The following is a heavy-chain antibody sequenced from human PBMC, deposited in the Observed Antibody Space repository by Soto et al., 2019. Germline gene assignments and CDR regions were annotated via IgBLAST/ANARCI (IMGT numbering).Heavy chain of an antibody. D-gene: IGHD3-9*01. CDR3: CALILTGYPIEGDYYGMDV. J-gene: IGHJ6*02. Sequence: SETLSLTCTVSGGSISSYYWSWIRQPPGKGLEWIGYIYYSGSTNYNPSLKSRVTISVDTSKNQFSLKLSSVTAADTAVYYCCALILTGYPIEGDYYGMDVWGQGTTVTVSS. V-gene: IGHV4-59*01. CDR2: IYYSGST. CDR1: GGSISSYY.